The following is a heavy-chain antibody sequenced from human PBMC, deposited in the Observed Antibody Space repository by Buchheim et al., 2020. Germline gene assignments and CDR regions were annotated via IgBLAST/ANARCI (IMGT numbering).Heavy chain of an antibody. Sequence: EVQLVESGGGLVQPGGSLRLSCAASGFTFSSYWLSWVRQAPGKGLEWVANIKEDGSEKYYVDSVKGRFTISRDNAKNSLYLQVNDLCAEDTAVYYCAGCDTSWYYWGQGTL. V-gene: IGHV3-7*01. CDR2: IKEDGSEK. CDR1: GFTFSSYW. CDR3: AGCDTSWYY. D-gene: IGHD2-2*01. J-gene: IGHJ4*03.